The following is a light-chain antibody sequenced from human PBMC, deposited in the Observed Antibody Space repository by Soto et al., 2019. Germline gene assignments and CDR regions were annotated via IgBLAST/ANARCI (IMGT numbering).Light chain of an antibody. V-gene: IGLV1-51*01. J-gene: IGLJ1*01. CDR1: ISNIGGNS. Sequence: CVLTQPPSVSAAPGQRVTISFSGSISNIGGNSVSWYQQLPGTAPKLLIYDDDKRPSGIPDRFSGSKSGTSATLGITGFQTGDEADYYCGSWDSSLSAYVFGTGTKVTVL. CDR3: GSWDSSLSAYV. CDR2: DDD.